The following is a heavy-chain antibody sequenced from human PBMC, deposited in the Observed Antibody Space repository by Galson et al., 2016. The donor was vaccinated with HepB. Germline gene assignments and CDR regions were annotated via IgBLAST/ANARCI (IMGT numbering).Heavy chain of an antibody. V-gene: IGHV3-48*02. CDR3: ATDRRHNYACFDS. J-gene: IGHJ4*02. D-gene: IGHD3-16*01. CDR2: ISRAGKTF. Sequence: SLRLSCAASGFTFSSYNMDWVRRAPGKGLEWVAYISRAGKTFYYADSVKGRFTISRDNAKNLLYLQMNSLRDEDTAVYYCATDRRHNYACFDSWGQGT. CDR1: GFTFSSYN.